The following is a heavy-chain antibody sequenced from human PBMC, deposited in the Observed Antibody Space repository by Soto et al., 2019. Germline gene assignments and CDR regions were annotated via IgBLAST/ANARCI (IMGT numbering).Heavy chain of an antibody. D-gene: IGHD2-15*01. Sequence: ASVKVSCKASGYTFTSYGISWVRQAPGQGLEWMGWISAYNGNTNYAQKLQGRVTMTTDTSTSTAYMELRSLRSDDTAVYYCARVLGHCSGGSCSSDAFDIWGQGTMVTVSS. J-gene: IGHJ3*02. CDR1: GYTFTSYG. V-gene: IGHV1-18*01. CDR2: ISAYNGNT. CDR3: ARVLGHCSGGSCSSDAFDI.